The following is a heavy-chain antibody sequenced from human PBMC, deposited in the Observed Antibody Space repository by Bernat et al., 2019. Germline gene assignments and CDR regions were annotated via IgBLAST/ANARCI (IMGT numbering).Heavy chain of an antibody. D-gene: IGHD3-22*01. CDR3: ARGGYYDSSPWRYYYYYGMDV. CDR1: GFTFSSYG. Sequence: QVQLVESGGGVVQPGRSLRLSCAASGFTFSSYGMHWVRQAPGKGLEWVAVIWYDGSNKSYADSVKGRFTISRDNSKNTRFLQMNRLRAEDTAVYYCARGGYYDSSPWRYYYYYGMDVWGQGTTVTVSS. J-gene: IGHJ6*02. V-gene: IGHV3-33*01. CDR2: IWYDGSNK.